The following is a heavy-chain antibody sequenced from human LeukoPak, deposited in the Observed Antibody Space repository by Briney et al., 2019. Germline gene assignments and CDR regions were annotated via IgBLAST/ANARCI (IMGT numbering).Heavy chain of an antibody. CDR2: ISYSGTT. CDR3: ARGYYDRSGYYTPTLYFDY. Sequence: SETLSLTCTVSGGSISNYYWSWIRQPPGKGLEWIGYISYSGTTKYNPSLKSRVTISVDTSKNQFSLKLTSVTGADTAIYYCARGYYDRSGYYTPTLYFDYWGLGTLVTVSS. CDR1: GGSISNYY. D-gene: IGHD3-22*01. J-gene: IGHJ4*02. V-gene: IGHV4-59*01.